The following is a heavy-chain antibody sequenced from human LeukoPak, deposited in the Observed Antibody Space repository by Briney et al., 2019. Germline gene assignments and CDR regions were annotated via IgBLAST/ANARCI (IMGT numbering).Heavy chain of an antibody. J-gene: IGHJ4*02. V-gene: IGHV3-30-3*01. CDR3: ARDYRMGSSELPYFDY. CDR2: ISYDGSNK. D-gene: IGHD3-16*02. Sequence: GGSLRLSCAASGFTFSSYAMHWVRQAPGKGLEWVAVISYDGSNKYYADSVKGRFTISRDNAKNSLYLQMNSLRAEDTAVYYCARDYRMGSSELPYFDYWGQGTLVTVSS. CDR1: GFTFSSYA.